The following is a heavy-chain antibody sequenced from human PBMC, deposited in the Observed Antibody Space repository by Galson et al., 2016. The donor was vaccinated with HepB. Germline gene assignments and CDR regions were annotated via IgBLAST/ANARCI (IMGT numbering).Heavy chain of an antibody. D-gene: IGHD3-10*01. CDR2: IHYSGST. CDR3: ARLSLMVLIS. J-gene: IGHJ5*02. V-gene: IGHV4-39*01. Sequence: SETLSLTCTVSGGSISGGPYYWGWIRQPPGKGLEWIGSIHYSGSTYYNPSLKSRVTISVDTSKNQFSLKLSSVTAADTALYYCARLSLMVLISWGQGTLVTVSS. CDR1: GGSISGGPYY.